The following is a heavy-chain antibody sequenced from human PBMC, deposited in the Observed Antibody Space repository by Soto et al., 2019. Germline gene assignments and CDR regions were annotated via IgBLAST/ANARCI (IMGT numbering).Heavy chain of an antibody. CDR2: ISSSSSYT. CDR1: GFTFSDYY. CDR3: AREPATGQYYYDSSGKNRGGYYFDY. V-gene: IGHV3-11*06. D-gene: IGHD3-22*01. J-gene: IGHJ4*02. Sequence: PGWSLRLSCAAAGFTFSDYYMSWIRQAPGKGLEWVSYISSSSSYTNYADSVKGRFTISRDNAKNSLYLQMNSLRAEDTAVYYCAREPATGQYYYDSSGKNRGGYYFDYWGQGTLVTGSS.